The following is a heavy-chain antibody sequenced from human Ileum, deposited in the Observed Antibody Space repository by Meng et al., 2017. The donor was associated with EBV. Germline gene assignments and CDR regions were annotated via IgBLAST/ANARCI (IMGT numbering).Heavy chain of an antibody. D-gene: IGHD3/OR15-3a*01. V-gene: IGHV3-15*01. J-gene: IGHJ4*02. CDR1: C. Sequence: CMKWVRQAPGNGLEWVARIKRKTEGETTDYAATVRCRFTISRDDSENTLTLQMNNLKTEDTAVYYCSTELDPPGTNFNWGPGTLVTVSS. CDR2: IKRKTEGETT. CDR3: STELDPPGTNFN.